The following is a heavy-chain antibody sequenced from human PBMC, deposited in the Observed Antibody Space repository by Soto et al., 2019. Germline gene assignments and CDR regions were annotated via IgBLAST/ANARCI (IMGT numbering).Heavy chain of an antibody. D-gene: IGHD3-22*01. CDR3: AGSDETHSSRYYRG. Sequence: GSSVKVSCKTSGGTFSNYAFTWVRQAPGQGLEWMGGIIPIFDTTNYAQKFQDRITITADESTSTAYMELSSLRSEDTAVYYCAGSDETHSSRYYRGWGKGTLVTVSS. V-gene: IGHV1-69*13. J-gene: IGHJ4*02. CDR2: IIPIFDTT. CDR1: GGTFSNYA.